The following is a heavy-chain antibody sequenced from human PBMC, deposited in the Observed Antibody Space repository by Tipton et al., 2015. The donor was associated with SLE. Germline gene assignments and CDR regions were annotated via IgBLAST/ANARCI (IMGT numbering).Heavy chain of an antibody. J-gene: IGHJ4*02. Sequence: TLSLTCTVSGVSISSFYWSWIRQPAGKGLEWIGHIYTSGSTNYNPSLKSRVTISVDMSKNQFSLKLSSVTAADTAVYYCARRYCSGGSCYPEDYWGQGTLVTVSS. V-gene: IGHV4-4*07. CDR1: GVSISSFY. CDR2: IYTSGST. CDR3: ARRYCSGGSCYPEDY. D-gene: IGHD2-15*01.